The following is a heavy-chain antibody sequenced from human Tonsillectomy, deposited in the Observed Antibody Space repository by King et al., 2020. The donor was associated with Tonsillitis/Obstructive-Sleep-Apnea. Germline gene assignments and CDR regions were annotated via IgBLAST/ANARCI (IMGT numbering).Heavy chain of an antibody. J-gene: IGHJ4*02. D-gene: IGHD2-15*01. CDR2: ISGSAGST. CDR3: AKFLGYCSGGSCYLGGFDY. V-gene: IGHV3-23*04. CDR1: GFTFSNYA. Sequence: DVQLVESGGGFVQPGGSLRLSCAASGFTFSNYAMSWVRQAPGKGLEWVSGISGSAGSTYYADSVKGRFTISRDNSKNTLYLQMNSLRAEDTAVYYCAKFLGYCSGGSCYLGGFDYWGQGTLVTVSS.